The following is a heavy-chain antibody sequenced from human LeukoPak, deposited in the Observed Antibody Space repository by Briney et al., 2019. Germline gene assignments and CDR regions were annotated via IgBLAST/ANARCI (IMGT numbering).Heavy chain of an antibody. D-gene: IGHD3-10*01. J-gene: IGHJ5*02. V-gene: IGHV1-2*02. CDR3: ARVVTMVRGVAINWFDP. CDR1: GYTFTGDY. CDR2: INPNSGGT. Sequence: ASVKVSCKASGYTFTGDYMHWVRQAPGQGLEWMGWINPNSGGTNYAQKFQGRVTMTRDTSISTAYMELSRLRSDDTAVYYCARVVTMVRGVAINWFDPWGQGTLVTVSS.